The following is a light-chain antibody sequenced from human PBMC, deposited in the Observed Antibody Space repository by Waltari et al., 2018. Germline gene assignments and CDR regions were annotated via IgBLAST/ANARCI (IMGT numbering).Light chain of an antibody. Sequence: EIVMTQAPATLSVSPGERATLSCRASQRVSSNLAWYQQQPGQAPRLLIYGASTRATGIPARFRGSWSGTEFTLTITSLQSEDFAVYYCQQYNTWPRTFGQGTKVELK. J-gene: IGKJ1*01. CDR2: GAS. CDR3: QQYNTWPRT. V-gene: IGKV3-15*01. CDR1: QRVSSN.